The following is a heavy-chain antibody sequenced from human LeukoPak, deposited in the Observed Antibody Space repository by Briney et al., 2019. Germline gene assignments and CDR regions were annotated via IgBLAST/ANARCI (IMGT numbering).Heavy chain of an antibody. CDR3: ARRPGGSCSSTSCPEYYYMDV. J-gene: IGHJ6*03. Sequence: PSETLSLTCGMYGGSFSGYYWSWIRQPPGKGLEWIGEINHSGSTNYNPSLKSRVTLSVDTSKNQFSLKLNSVTAADTAVYYCARRPGGSCSSTSCPEYYYMDVWGKGTTVTISS. V-gene: IGHV4-34*01. CDR1: GGSFSGYY. CDR2: INHSGST. D-gene: IGHD2-2*01.